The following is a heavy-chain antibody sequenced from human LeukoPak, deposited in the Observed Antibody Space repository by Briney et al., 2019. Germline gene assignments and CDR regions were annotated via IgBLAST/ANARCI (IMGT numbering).Heavy chain of an antibody. CDR2: IKQDGSEK. V-gene: IGHV3-7*04. J-gene: IGHJ4*02. D-gene: IGHD5-12*01. Sequence: GGSLRLSCAASGFTFSRFLMSWVRQAPGKGLEWVANIKQDGSEKYYVDSVKGRFTISRDNAKNSLYLQMNSLRAEDTAVFYCARDGTYTDYDPDFDIWGQGTLVTVSS. CDR3: ARDGTYTDYDPDFDI. CDR1: GFTFSRFL.